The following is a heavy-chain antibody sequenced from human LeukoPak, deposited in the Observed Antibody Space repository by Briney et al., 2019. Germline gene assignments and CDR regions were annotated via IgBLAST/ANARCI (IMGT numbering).Heavy chain of an antibody. CDR2: IKHDGSEA. Sequence: GGSLRLSCAASGFTFSRNWMSWVRQAPGKGLEWVATIKHDGSEANYVDSVKGRFTSSRDNANNLLFLQMNSLRADDTAVYYCARYVSALDYWGQGTLVTDSS. CDR3: ARYVSALDY. D-gene: IGHD3-10*02. CDR1: GFTFSRNW. V-gene: IGHV3-7*05. J-gene: IGHJ4*02.